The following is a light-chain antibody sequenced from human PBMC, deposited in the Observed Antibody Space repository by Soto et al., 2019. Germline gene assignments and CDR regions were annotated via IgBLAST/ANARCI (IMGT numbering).Light chain of an antibody. CDR2: DNN. CDR3: GTWDSSLSAGWGV. V-gene: IGLV1-51*01. J-gene: IGLJ2*01. CDR1: SSNIGNNY. Sequence: QSVLTQPPSVSAAPGQKVTISCSGSSSNIGNNYVSWYQHLPGTAPKLLIYDNNKRPSGIPDRFSGSKSGTSATLGITGLQTGDEADYYCGTWDSSLSAGWGVFGGGIKVTVL.